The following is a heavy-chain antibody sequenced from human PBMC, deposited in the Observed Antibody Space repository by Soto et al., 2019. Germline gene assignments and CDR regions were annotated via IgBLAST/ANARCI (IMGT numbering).Heavy chain of an antibody. V-gene: IGHV3-33*01. D-gene: IGHD6-6*01. Sequence: GGSLRLSCAASGFTFSSYGMHWVRQAPGKGLEWVAVIWYDGSNKYYADSVKGRFTISRDNSKNTLYLQMNSLRAEDTAVYYCAREGGKYSLRFDYWGQGTLVTVSS. CDR1: GFTFSSYG. CDR3: AREGGKYSLRFDY. CDR2: IWYDGSNK. J-gene: IGHJ4*02.